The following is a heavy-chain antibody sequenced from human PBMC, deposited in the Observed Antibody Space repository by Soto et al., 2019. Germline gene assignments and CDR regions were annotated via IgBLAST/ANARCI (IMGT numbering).Heavy chain of an antibody. CDR2: IIPMLAVT. CDR1: GGTFSTYT. Sequence: QVHLVQSGAEVKKPGSSVKVSCKAAGGTFSTYTLIWVRQAPGQGLEGMGRIIPMLAVTNSAQRFQGRVTLTADKSTSTAFMELTSLRSADTAVYYCSIGSWSAETFDIWGQGTMVTVSS. CDR3: SIGSWSAETFDI. D-gene: IGHD2-2*01. V-gene: IGHV1-69*02. J-gene: IGHJ3*02.